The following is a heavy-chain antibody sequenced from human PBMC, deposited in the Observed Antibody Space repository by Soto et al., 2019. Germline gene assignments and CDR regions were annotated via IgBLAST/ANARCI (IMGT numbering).Heavy chain of an antibody. CDR3: ARSTRYGDYSN. V-gene: IGHV4-30-4*01. J-gene: IGHJ4*02. CDR1: GGSISSGDYY. D-gene: IGHD4-17*01. Sequence: SETLSLTCTVSGGSISSGDYYWSWIRQPPGKGLEWIGYIYYSGSTYYNPSLKSRVTISVDTSKNQFSLKLSSVTAADTAVYYCARSTRYGDYSNWGQGTLVPVYS. CDR2: IYYSGST.